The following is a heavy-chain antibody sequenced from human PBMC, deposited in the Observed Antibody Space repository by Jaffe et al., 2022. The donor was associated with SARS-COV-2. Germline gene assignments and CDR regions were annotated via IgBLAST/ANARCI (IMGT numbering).Heavy chain of an antibody. V-gene: IGHV3-48*03. D-gene: IGHD6-6*01. Sequence: EVQLVESGGGLVQPGGSLRLSCAASGFTFSSYEMNWVRQAPGKGLEWVSYISSSGSTIYYADSVKGRFTISRDNAKNSLYLQMNSLRAEDTAVYYCARDPPARPESYYYYYGMDVWGQGTTVTVSS. CDR3: ARDPPARPESYYYYYGMDV. CDR2: ISSSGSTI. CDR1: GFTFSSYE. J-gene: IGHJ6*02.